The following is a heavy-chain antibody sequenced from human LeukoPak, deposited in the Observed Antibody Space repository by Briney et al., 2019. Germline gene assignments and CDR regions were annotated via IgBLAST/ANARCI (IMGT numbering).Heavy chain of an antibody. J-gene: IGHJ4*02. CDR3: ARAGYGDLDY. D-gene: IGHD4-17*01. CDR1: GYTFTSYV. Sequence: GASVKVCCMPAGYTFTSYVISGVRQAPGQGREWMGWISVYNGDKNYAQKFEGRVTMITNTSKSTAYMELRSLSSEDTAVYYCARAGYGDLDYWGQGTLVTVSS. V-gene: IGHV1-18*01. CDR2: ISVYNGDK.